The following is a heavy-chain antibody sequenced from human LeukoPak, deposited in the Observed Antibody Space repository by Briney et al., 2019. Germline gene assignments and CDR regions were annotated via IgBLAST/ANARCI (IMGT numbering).Heavy chain of an antibody. Sequence: SETLSLTCTVSGGSISSYYWSWIRQPPGKGLEWIGYIYYSGSTNYNPSLKSRVTISVDTSKNQFSLKLSSVTAADTAVYYCARVSVTMVRGVPPPYWYFALCGRGTLVTVSS. CDR1: GGSISSYY. V-gene: IGHV4-59*01. CDR2: IYYSGST. J-gene: IGHJ2*01. D-gene: IGHD3-10*01. CDR3: ARVSVTMVRGVPPPYWYFAL.